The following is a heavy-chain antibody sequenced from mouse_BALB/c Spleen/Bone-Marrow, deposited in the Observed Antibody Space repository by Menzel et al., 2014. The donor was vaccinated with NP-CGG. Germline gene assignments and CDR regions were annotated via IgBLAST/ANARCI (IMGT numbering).Heavy chain of an antibody. CDR3: KKKFGYEVFDY. CDR2: INPSTGYT. V-gene: IGHV1-7*01. J-gene: IGHJ2*01. CDR1: GYTFTSYW. D-gene: IGHD2-14*01. Sequence: QVQLQQPGAELAKPGASVKMSCKASGYTFTSYWMHWVKQRPGQGLEWIGYINPSTGYTEYNQKFKDKATLTADKSSSTAYMNLSSWTSEVSAVYYCKKKFGYEVFDYGGKAPPLTASS.